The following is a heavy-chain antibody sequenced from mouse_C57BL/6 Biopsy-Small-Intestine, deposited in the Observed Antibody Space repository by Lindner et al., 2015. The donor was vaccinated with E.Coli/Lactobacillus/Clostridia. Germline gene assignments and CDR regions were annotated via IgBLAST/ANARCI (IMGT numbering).Heavy chain of an antibody. CDR1: GFSFNTYA. J-gene: IGHJ4*01. V-gene: IGHV10-1*01. CDR2: IRSKSNNYAT. Sequence: VQLQESGGGLVQPKGSLKLSCAASGFSFNTYAMNWVRQAPGKGLEWVARIRSKSNNYATYYADSVKDRFTISRDDSESMLYLQMNNLKTEDTSMYYCVRGYDEGYYAMDYWGQGTSVTVSS. D-gene: IGHD2-2*01. CDR3: VRGYDEGYYAMDY.